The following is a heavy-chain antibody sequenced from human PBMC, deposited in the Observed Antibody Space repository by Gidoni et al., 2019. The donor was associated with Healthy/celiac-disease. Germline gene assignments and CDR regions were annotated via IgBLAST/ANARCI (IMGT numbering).Heavy chain of an antibody. CDR3: ARRGIVGATIDGFDY. CDR2: IYYSGST. CDR1: GGSIRSSSYY. J-gene: IGHJ4*02. Sequence: QLQLQESGPGLVKPSETLSLTCTVSGGSIRSSSYYWGWIRQPPGKGLEWIGSIYYSGSTYYNPSLKSRVTISVDTSKNQFSLKLSSVTAADTAVYYCARRGIVGATIDGFDYWGQGTLVTVSS. V-gene: IGHV4-39*01. D-gene: IGHD1-26*01.